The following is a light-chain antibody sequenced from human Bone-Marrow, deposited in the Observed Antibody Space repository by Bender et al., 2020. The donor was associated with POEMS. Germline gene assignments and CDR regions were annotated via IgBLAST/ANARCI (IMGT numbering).Light chain of an antibody. CDR3: SSYSGSFYV. CDR2: DVS. Sequence: QSALTQPASVSGSPGQSITISCPGTSSDVDSYNSVSWYQHHPGKAPKLLIYDVSNRPSGVSNRFSDSKSGNTASLTISGLQAEDEADYYCSSYSGSFYVFGTGTKVTVL. V-gene: IGLV2-14*03. CDR1: SSDVDSYNS. J-gene: IGLJ1*01.